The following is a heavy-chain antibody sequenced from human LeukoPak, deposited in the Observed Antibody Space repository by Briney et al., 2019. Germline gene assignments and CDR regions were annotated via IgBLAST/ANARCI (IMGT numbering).Heavy chain of an antibody. D-gene: IGHD2-21*02. CDR1: GGSISSYY. CDR2: IYYSGST. CDR3: ARGLTRYYYYGMDV. J-gene: IGHJ6*02. V-gene: IGHV4-59*01. Sequence: PSETLCLTCTVSGGSISSYYWSWIRQPPGKGLEWIGYIYYSGSTNYNPSLKSRVTISVDTSKNQFSLKLSSVTAADTAVYYCARGLTRYYYYGMDVWGQGTTVTVSS.